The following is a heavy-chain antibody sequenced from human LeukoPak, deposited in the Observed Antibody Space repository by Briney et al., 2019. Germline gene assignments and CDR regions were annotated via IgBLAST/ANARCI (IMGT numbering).Heavy chain of an antibody. D-gene: IGHD3-10*01. CDR1: GLSFSDYG. Sequence: GRSLRLSCVVSGLSFSDYGMHWVRQAPGKGLEWVAVIWSDGSNKYYADSVKGRFTISRDNSKSTVYLQMNSLRVEDAAVYYCSKDLTSDFGGDLDPWGQGTLVTVSS. CDR2: IWSDGSNK. J-gene: IGHJ5*02. V-gene: IGHV3-33*06. CDR3: SKDLTSDFGGDLDP.